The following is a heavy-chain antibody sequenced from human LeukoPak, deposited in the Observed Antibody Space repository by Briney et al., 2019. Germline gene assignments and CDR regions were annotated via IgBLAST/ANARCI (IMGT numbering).Heavy chain of an antibody. CDR2: INPKSGGT. CDR1: GYTFTSYG. CDR3: ATSAYSSSSPY. J-gene: IGHJ4*02. Sequence: ASVKVSCKASGYTFTSYGISWVRQAPGQGLEWMGWINPKSGGTNSAQKFQGRVTMTRDTSISTVYMEVNRLRSDDTAVYHCATSAYSSSSPYWGQGTLVSVSS. D-gene: IGHD6-6*01. V-gene: IGHV1-2*02.